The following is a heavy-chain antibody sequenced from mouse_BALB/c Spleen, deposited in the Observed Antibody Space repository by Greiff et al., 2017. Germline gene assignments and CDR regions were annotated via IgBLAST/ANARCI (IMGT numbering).Heavy chain of an antibody. CDR3: AREGSSYVDWYFDV. D-gene: IGHD1-1*01. Sequence: QVQLKQSGAELVRPGVSVKISCKGSGYTFTDYAMHWVKQSHAKSLEWIGVISTYYGDASYNQKFKGKATMTVDKSSSTAYMELARLTSEDSAIYYCAREGSSYVDWYFDVWGAGTTVTVSS. CDR2: ISTYYGDA. V-gene: IGHV1S137*01. CDR1: GYTFTDYA. J-gene: IGHJ1*01.